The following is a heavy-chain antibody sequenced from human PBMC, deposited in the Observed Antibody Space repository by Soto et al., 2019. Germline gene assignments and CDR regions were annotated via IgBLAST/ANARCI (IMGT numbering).Heavy chain of an antibody. V-gene: IGHV6-1*01. D-gene: IGHD4-17*01. CDR1: GDSVSSNSAA. Sequence: PTLTLTCAISGDSVSSNSAAWNWIRQSPSRGLEWLGRTYYRSKWYNDYAVSVKSRITINPDTSKNQFSLQLNSVTPEDTAVYYCARERYGDYGRGAFDIWGQGTMVTVS. CDR2: TYYRSKWYN. J-gene: IGHJ3*02. CDR3: ARERYGDYGRGAFDI.